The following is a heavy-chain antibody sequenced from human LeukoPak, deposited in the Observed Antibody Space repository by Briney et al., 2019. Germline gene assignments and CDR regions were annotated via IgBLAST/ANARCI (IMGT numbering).Heavy chain of an antibody. Sequence: GGSLRLSCAASGFTFSNYYMRWIRQAPGKGLEWVANINEDGSNKWHLGSVKGRFTVSRDNARNSLYLQMNSLRAEDTAVYSCARGGIPTGPYYYFYYMDVWGKGTAVTVSS. D-gene: IGHD3-10*01. CDR2: INEDGSNK. CDR3: ARGGIPTGPYYYFYYMDV. V-gene: IGHV3-7*04. J-gene: IGHJ6*03. CDR1: GFTFSNYY.